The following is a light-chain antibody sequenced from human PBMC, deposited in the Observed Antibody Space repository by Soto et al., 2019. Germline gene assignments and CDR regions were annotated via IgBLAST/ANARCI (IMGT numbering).Light chain of an antibody. CDR1: SSDVGGNKD. CDR3: SSYTASSSTLYV. V-gene: IGLV2-14*03. CDR2: DVY. J-gene: IGLJ1*01. Sequence: QSVLTQPASVSGSPGQSITISCTGTSSDVGGNKDVSWYQQHPGKAPKLMIYDVYNRPSGVYNRFSGSKSGNTASLTLSGLQAEDEADYYCSSYTASSSTLYVFGTGTKLTV.